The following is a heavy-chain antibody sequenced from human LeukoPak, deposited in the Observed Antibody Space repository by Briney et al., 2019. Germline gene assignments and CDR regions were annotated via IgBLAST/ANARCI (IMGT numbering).Heavy chain of an antibody. Sequence: GASVKVSSKASRYTFTSYDINWVRQATGHGLDWMGWINPISGYTGFAHKFQGRVTMTGDTSISTGYMELTSLRSEAAAVYYCARGNRLYTSSWSSLAFDIWGQGTMLTVSS. D-gene: IGHD6-13*01. CDR1: RYTFTSYD. J-gene: IGHJ3*02. V-gene: IGHV1-8*01. CDR2: INPISGYT. CDR3: ARGNRLYTSSWSSLAFDI.